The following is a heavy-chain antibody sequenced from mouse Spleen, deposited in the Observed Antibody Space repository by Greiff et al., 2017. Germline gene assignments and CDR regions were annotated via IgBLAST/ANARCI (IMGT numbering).Heavy chain of an antibody. CDR3: ARSGPMDY. CDR1: GFTFSSFG. D-gene: IGHD3-1*01. J-gene: IGHJ4*01. CDR2: ISSGSSTI. Sequence: EVQLQESGGGLVQPGGSRKLSCAASGFTFSSFGMHWVRQAPEKGLEWVAYISSGSSTIYYADTVKGRFTISRDNPKNTLFLQMTSLRSEDTAMYYCARSGPMDYWGQGTSVTVSS. V-gene: IGHV5-17*02.